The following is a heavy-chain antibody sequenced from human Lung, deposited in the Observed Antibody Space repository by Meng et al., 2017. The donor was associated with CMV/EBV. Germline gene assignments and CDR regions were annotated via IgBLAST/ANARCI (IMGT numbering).Heavy chain of an antibody. J-gene: IGHJ4*02. V-gene: IGHV4-59*01. Sequence: SETLSLXCTVSGGSISSYFWSWIRQPPGKGLEWIGYIYYTGSTNYNPSLKSRVTISVDTSKKQFSLKLSSVTAADTAVYYCARGRDFGVVTPGYWGQGNRVNGSS. CDR3: ARGRDFGVVTPGY. CDR1: GGSISSYF. CDR2: IYYTGST. D-gene: IGHD3-3*01.